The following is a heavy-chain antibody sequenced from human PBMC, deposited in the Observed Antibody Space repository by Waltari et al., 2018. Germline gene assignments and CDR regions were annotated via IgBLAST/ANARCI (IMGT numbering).Heavy chain of an antibody. CDR3: AAGAWFDP. J-gene: IGHJ5*02. V-gene: IGHV1-58*02. CDR2: IVVGSGNT. CDR1: GFTFTRSA. Sequence: QMQLVQSGPEVKKPGTSVKVSCKASGFTFTRSAMQWVRQARGQRLEWIGWIVVGSGNTNYAQKFQERVTITRDMSTSTAYMELSSLRSEDTAVYYCAAGAWFDPWGQGTLVTVSS.